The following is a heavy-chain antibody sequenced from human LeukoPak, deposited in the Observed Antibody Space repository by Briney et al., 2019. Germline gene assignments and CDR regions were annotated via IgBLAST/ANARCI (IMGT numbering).Heavy chain of an antibody. Sequence: GGSLRLSCAASGFAFSSDWMHWVRQAPGKGLVWVSRINSDGSSTTYADSVKGRFTISRDNAKNTLYLQMNSLRAEDAALYYCASRWWYFDLWGRGTLVTVSS. V-gene: IGHV3-74*03. D-gene: IGHD6-13*01. CDR3: ASRWWYFDL. CDR1: GFAFSSDW. J-gene: IGHJ2*01. CDR2: INSDGSST.